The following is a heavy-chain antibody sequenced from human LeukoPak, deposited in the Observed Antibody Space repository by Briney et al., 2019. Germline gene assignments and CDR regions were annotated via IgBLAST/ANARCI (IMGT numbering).Heavy chain of an antibody. Sequence: PGESLKISCKGSGYSFTNYWIDWVRQMPGKGLEWMGIIYPGDSDTRYSPSFQGQVTISADKSISTAYLQWSSLKASDTAMYYCARKGGVIWFGELPDYYFDYWGQGTLVTVSS. CDR3: ARKGGVIWFGELPDYYFDY. D-gene: IGHD3-10*01. J-gene: IGHJ4*02. CDR2: IYPGDSDT. CDR1: GYSFTNYW. V-gene: IGHV5-51*01.